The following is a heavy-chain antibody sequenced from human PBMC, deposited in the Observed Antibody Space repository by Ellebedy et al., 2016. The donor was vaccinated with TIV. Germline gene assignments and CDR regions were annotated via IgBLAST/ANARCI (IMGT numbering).Heavy chain of an antibody. V-gene: IGHV4-34*01. D-gene: IGHD3-3*01. Sequence: SETLSLXCAVYGGSFSGYYWSWIRQPPGKGLEWIGEINHSGSTNYNPSLKSRVTISVDTSKNQFSLKLSSVTAADTAVYYCASSGQGRFTIRRGNWFNPWGQGTLVTVSS. CDR1: GGSFSGYY. CDR3: ASSGQGRFTIRRGNWFNP. CDR2: INHSGST. J-gene: IGHJ5*02.